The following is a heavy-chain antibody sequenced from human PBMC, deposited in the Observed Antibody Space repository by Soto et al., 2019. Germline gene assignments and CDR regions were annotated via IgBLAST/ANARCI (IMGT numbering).Heavy chain of an antibody. Sequence: GGSLRLSCAASGFTFSSYAMSWVRQAPGKGLEWVSAISGGGGSKYYADSVKCRFTISRDNSKNTLYLQMNSLRAEDTAVYYCAKDAKWLVPGYWGQGTLVTVSS. J-gene: IGHJ4*02. CDR1: GFTFSSYA. V-gene: IGHV3-23*01. CDR3: AKDAKWLVPGY. D-gene: IGHD6-19*01. CDR2: ISGGGGSK.